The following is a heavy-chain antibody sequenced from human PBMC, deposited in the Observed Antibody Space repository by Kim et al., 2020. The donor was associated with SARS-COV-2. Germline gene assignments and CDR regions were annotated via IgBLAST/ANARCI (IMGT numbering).Heavy chain of an antibody. Sequence: SETLSLTCTVSGGSISSSSYYWGWIRQPPGKGLEWIGSIYYSGSTYYNPSLKSRVTISVDTSKNQFSLKLSSVTAADTAVYYCARLEEYYDILTGYYRGYYFDYWGQGTLVTVSS. CDR1: GGSISSSSYY. CDR2: IYYSGST. J-gene: IGHJ4*02. V-gene: IGHV4-39*01. D-gene: IGHD3-9*01. CDR3: ARLEEYYDILTGYYRGYYFDY.